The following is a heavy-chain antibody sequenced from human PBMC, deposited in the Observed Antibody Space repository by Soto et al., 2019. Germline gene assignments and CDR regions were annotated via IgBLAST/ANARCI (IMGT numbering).Heavy chain of an antibody. J-gene: IGHJ5*02. CDR3: ARANGWYGDWFDP. CDR2: MYRTGST. V-gene: IGHV4-30-4*01. Sequence: QVQLQESGPGLVKPSQTLSLTCTVSGGSISSGDYYWSWIRQPPGQGLEWIGYMYRTGSTYYNPSLKGRLTISVDRSKNQFSLKLSSVTATDTAVYYCARANGWYGDWFDPWGQGALVTVSS. CDR1: GGSISSGDYY. D-gene: IGHD6-19*01.